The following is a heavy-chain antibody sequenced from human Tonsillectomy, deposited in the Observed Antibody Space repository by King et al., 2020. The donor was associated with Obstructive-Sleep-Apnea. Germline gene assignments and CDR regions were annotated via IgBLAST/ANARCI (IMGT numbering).Heavy chain of an antibody. Sequence: VQLVESGGGLVQPGRSLRLSCVASGFTFDNYAMHWVRQAPGKGLEWVSGISWNSGGIGYADSVKGRFTISRDNAKNSLYMQMNSLRGEDTAFYYCVRVVKTSLWTYNLDYWGQGILVTVSS. CDR1: GFTFDNYA. V-gene: IGHV3-9*01. D-gene: IGHD2-15*01. J-gene: IGHJ4*02. CDR3: VRVVKTSLWTYNLDY. CDR2: ISWNSGGI.